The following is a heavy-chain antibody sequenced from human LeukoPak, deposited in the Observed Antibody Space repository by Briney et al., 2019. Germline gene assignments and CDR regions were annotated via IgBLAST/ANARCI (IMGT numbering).Heavy chain of an antibody. CDR3: AELGITMIGGV. V-gene: IGHV3-48*03. CDR1: GFIFSNYE. D-gene: IGHD3-10*02. J-gene: IGHJ6*04. CDR2: ISSSGSTI. Sequence: GGSLRLSCEASGFIFSNYEMNWVRQAPGKGLEWVSYISSSGSTIYYADSVKGRFTISRDNAKNSLYLQMNSLRAEDTAVYYCAELGITMIGGVWGKGTTVTISS.